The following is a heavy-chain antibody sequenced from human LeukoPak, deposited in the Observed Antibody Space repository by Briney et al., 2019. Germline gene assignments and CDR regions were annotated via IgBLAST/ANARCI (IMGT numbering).Heavy chain of an antibody. Sequence: PGGSLRLSCAASGFIFEEYTMHWVRQDPGKSLEWVSLINWDGGSTYYAGSVQGRFTISRDNNKSSLYLQMDSLTTEDTAFYYCAKGDVDSPMNFYHWGQGTLVTVSS. J-gene: IGHJ4*02. V-gene: IGHV3-43*01. CDR3: AKGDVDSPMNFYH. CDR1: GFIFEEYT. CDR2: INWDGGST. D-gene: IGHD5-18*01.